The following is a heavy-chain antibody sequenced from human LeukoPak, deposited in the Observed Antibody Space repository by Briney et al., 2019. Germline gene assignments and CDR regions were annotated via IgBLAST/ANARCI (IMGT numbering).Heavy chain of an antibody. Sequence: PSETLSLTCTVSGGSISSGGYYWSWIRQPAGKGLEYIGRIYSSGNTYYNPSLKSRVTISVDTSENQFSLKLSSVTAADTAVYFCARVGGYSNQNYYYYYMDVWGKGTTVSFSS. V-gene: IGHV4-61*02. CDR1: GGSISSGGYY. CDR3: ARVGGYSNQNYYYYYMDV. CDR2: IYSSGNT. J-gene: IGHJ6*03. D-gene: IGHD5-12*01.